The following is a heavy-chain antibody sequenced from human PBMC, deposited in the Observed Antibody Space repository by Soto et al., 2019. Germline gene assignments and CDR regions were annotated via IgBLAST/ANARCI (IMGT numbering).Heavy chain of an antibody. J-gene: IGHJ4*01. V-gene: IGHV3-53*02. CDR1: GFTVSDTY. CDR2: LYSGNST. Sequence: EVQLVETGGNLIQPGGSPRLSCAASGFTVSDTYMAWVRQAPGKGLEWVSTLYSGNSTYYADSVKGRFFLSRDSPKNTLYLQMNSLRAEDTAVYYCASGRSISWYAAIDYWGHGTLVTVSS. CDR3: ASGRSISWYAAIDY. D-gene: IGHD6-13*01.